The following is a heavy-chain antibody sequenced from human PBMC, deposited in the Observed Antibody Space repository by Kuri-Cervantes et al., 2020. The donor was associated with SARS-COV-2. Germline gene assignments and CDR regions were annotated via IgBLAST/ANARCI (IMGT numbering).Heavy chain of an antibody. D-gene: IGHD3-3*01. Sequence: ASVKVSCKASGYTFTGYYMHWVRQAPGQGLEWMGWINPNSGGTNYAQKLQGRVTMTTDTSTSTAYMELRSLRSDDTAVYYCARDRKVRILGSGYPYYYYYGMDVWGQGTTVTVSS. CDR3: ARDRKVRILGSGYPYYYYYGMDV. V-gene: IGHV1-2*02. CDR1: GYTFTGYY. J-gene: IGHJ6*02. CDR2: INPNSGGT.